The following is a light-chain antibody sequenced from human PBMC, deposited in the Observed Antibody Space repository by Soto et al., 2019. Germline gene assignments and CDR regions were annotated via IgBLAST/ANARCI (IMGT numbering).Light chain of an antibody. J-gene: IGKJ1*01. CDR1: QDIDKW. Sequence: DIQMTQSPSSVSASVGDRVTITCRASQDIDKWLTWYQQKPGLAPKLVIYTASRLYGGVPSRFSGSGSGTDFTLTISSLQPEDFATYYCQQSYSTPPTFGQGTKVDIK. V-gene: IGKV1-12*01. CDR2: TAS. CDR3: QQSYSTPPT.